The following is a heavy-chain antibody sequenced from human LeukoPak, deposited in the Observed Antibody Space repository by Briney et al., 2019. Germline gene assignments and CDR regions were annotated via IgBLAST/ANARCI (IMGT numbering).Heavy chain of an antibody. CDR1: GFTFSTYT. D-gene: IGHD5-18*01. J-gene: IGHJ3*02. Sequence: GGSLRLSCAASGFTFSTYTMNWVRQVPGRGLECVASISSSSSYIYYADSVKGRFTISRHNATNSLYLQMDSLRAEDTAVYYCARTKDTPVVLFTAFDIWGQGTMVTVSS. CDR2: ISSSSSYI. CDR3: ARTKDTPVVLFTAFDI. V-gene: IGHV3-21*01.